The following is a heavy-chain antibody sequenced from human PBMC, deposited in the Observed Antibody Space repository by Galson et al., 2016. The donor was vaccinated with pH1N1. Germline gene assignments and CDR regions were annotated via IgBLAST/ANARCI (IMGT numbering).Heavy chain of an antibody. D-gene: IGHD3-9*01. CDR3: AKDRPQMMLRYFDWLLGDAMDV. V-gene: IGHV3-30*18. CDR1: GFSFSNYG. CDR2: ISFDGSNK. J-gene: IGHJ6*02. Sequence: SLRLSCAASGFSFSNYGMHWVRQAPGKGPEWVAVISFDGSNKNYADSVRGRVPISRDNSKNTLFLLLDSLRPEDTAVYYCAKDRPQMMLRYFDWLLGDAMDVWGQGTTVTVSS.